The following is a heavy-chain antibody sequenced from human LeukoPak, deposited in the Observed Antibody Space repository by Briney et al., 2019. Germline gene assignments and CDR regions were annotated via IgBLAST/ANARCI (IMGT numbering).Heavy chain of an antibody. D-gene: IGHD2-15*01. CDR3: ARDGGGTFDY. J-gene: IGHJ4*02. CDR1: GFTFSKYY. V-gene: IGHV1-2*02. Sequence: ASVKVSCKASGFTFSKYYLHWVRQAPGQGLEWLGWINLNSGATKYAQNFQGRVTMTRDTSITTAYMEVSSLRSEDTAVYYCARDGGGTFDYWGQGTLVTVSS. CDR2: INLNSGAT.